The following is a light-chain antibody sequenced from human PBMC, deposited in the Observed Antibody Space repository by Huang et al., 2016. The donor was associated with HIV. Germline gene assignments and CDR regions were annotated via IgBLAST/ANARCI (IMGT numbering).Light chain of an antibody. CDR1: QNISRY. CDR3: QQSDKTPRT. CDR2: AAI. V-gene: IGKV1-39*01. J-gene: IGKJ2*01. Sequence: DIQMTQSPSSLSAFIGDRVIISCRASQNISRYLNWYQQKPGKAPKLLIYAAISLQVGVPATFSGSGSGTNFTLTITNLQPEDSATYYCQQSDKTPRTFGQGTKLEIK.